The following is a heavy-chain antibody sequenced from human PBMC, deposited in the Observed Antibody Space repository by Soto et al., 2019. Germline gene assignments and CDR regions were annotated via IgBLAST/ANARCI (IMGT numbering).Heavy chain of an antibody. V-gene: IGHV2-70*01. J-gene: IGHJ6*02. CDR2: IEWDDDK. Sequence: GLTPVKPPEGHALRAMLSAFPLRTNGMCVSWIRQPPGKALEWLAVIEWDDDKYYSTSLKTRLTISKDTSKNLVVLTMTNMDPVDTATYYCARIPSPSPWEYGMDVWGQGTTVTVSS. D-gene: IGHD1-26*01. CDR1: AFPLRTNGMC. CDR3: ARIPSPSPWEYGMDV.